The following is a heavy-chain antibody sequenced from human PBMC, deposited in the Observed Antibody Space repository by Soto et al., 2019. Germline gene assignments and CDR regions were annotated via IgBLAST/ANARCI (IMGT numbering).Heavy chain of an antibody. J-gene: IGHJ4*02. CDR3: ARHINDILTGYSAPYFDY. D-gene: IGHD3-9*01. Sequence: PGGSLRLSCAASGFTFSDYYMTWIRQAPGKGLEWVSYISSSGSIIYYTDSVKGRFTISRDNAKKSLYLQMNSLRAEDTAVYYCARHINDILTGYSAPYFDYWGQGTLVTVSS. CDR1: GFTFSDYY. V-gene: IGHV3-11*01. CDR2: ISSSGSII.